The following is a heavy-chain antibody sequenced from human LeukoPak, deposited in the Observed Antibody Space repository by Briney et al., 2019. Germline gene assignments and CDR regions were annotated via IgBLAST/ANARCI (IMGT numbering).Heavy chain of an antibody. V-gene: IGHV4-34*01. Sequence: SETLSLTCAVYGGSFSGYYWSWIRQPPGKGLEWIGEINHSGSTNYNPSLKSRVTISVDTSKNQFSLKLSSVTAADTAVYYCARGLNWGSPYFDYRGQGTLVTVSS. CDR1: GGSFSGYY. J-gene: IGHJ4*02. CDR3: ARGLNWGSPYFDY. CDR2: INHSGST. D-gene: IGHD7-27*01.